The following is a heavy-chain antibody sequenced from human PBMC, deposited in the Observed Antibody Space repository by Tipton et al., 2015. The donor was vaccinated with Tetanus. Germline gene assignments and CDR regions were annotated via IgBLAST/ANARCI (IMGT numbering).Heavy chain of an antibody. D-gene: IGHD6-25*01. CDR3: ARLPTGYPNWVDP. CDR1: GGSISSSSYY. J-gene: IGHJ5*02. CDR2: IYYSGST. V-gene: IGHV4-39*01. Sequence: TLSLTCTVSGGSISSSSYYWGWIRQPPGKGLEWIGSIYYSGSTYYNPSLKSRVTISVDTSKNQFSLKLSSVTAADTAVYYCARLPTGYPNWVDPWGQGTLVTVSS.